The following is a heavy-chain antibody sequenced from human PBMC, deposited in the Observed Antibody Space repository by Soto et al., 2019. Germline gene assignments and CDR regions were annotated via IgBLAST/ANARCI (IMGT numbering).Heavy chain of an antibody. V-gene: IGHV3-30*18. CDR2: ISYDGSNE. CDR3: ANCPVSSGNSQFAS. CDR1: GFSFNTYG. D-gene: IGHD3-22*01. J-gene: IGHJ4*02. Sequence: QVQLVESGGGVVQPETSLRLSCEASGFSFNTYGMHWVRQAPGKGLEWVGVISYDGSNEYYGDSVKGRFTISRDNSKNTLYLHRNSRRAEDTAVYYFANCPVSSGNSQFASWGQGTLVTVSS.